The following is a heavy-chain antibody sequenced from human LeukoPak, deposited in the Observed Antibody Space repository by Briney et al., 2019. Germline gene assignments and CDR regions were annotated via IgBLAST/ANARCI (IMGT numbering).Heavy chain of an antibody. CDR3: ATVSLWVGSAFDI. D-gene: IGHD1-26*01. CDR1: GYTLTELS. Sequence: ASVKVSCKVSGYTLTELSMHWVRQAPGKGLEWMGGFDPEDGETIYAQKFQGRVTMTEDTSTDTAYMELSSLRSEDTAVCYCATVSLWVGSAFDIWGQGTMVTVSS. CDR2: FDPEDGET. J-gene: IGHJ3*02. V-gene: IGHV1-24*01.